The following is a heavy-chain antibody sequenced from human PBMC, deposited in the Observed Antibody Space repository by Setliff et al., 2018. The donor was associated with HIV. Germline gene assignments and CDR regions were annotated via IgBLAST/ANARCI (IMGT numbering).Heavy chain of an antibody. CDR2: IYSSGST. D-gene: IGHD3-10*01. V-gene: IGHV4-61*10. J-gene: IGHJ4*02. CDR1: GGSISSGSYY. Sequence: PSETLSLTCTVPGGSISSGSYYWNWIRQPAGKGLVWIWHIYSSGSTNYHPSLKSRVTISVDTSKNQFSLKLSSVTAADTAVYYCARGRDKYGPIDYWGQGTLVTVSS. CDR3: ARGRDKYGPIDY.